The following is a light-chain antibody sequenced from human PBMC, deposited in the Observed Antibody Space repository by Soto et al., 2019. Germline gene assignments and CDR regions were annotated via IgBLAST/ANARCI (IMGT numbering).Light chain of an antibody. J-gene: IGKJ1*01. CDR3: QQYGGSPRT. Sequence: EIVLTQSPCTLSLYPGERATLSCRASQSVGKSLAWYQQKPGQAPRLLIYGASTRATGIPDRFSGSGSGTDFTLTISRLEPEDFAVYYCQQYGGSPRTFGQGTKV. CDR1: QSVGKS. CDR2: GAS. V-gene: IGKV3-20*01.